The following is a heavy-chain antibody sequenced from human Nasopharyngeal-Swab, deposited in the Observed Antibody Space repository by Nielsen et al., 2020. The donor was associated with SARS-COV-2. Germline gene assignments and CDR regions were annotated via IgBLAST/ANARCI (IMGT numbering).Heavy chain of an antibody. CDR1: GFTFTSYV. Sequence: GESLKISCAASGFTFTSYVLHWVRQAPGKGLEWVAVVSYDGHNEFYSDSVKGRFTVSRDNSKNTLYLQMNSLRADDSAVYYCAREYREGPTTFDYWGQGTLVTVSS. D-gene: IGHD1-26*01. V-gene: IGHV3-30*04. CDR2: VSYDGHNE. J-gene: IGHJ4*02. CDR3: AREYREGPTTFDY.